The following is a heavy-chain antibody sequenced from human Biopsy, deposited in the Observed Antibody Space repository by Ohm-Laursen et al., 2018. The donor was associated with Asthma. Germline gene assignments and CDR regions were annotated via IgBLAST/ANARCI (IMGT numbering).Heavy chain of an antibody. V-gene: IGHV2-5*02. J-gene: IGHJ5*02. CDR2: TFLDDSN. CDR1: GFSLRTPGVG. Sequence: TQTLTLTSSFSGFSLRTPGVGVGWIRQSPGKALEGLALTFLDDSNLFRPSLKRRLTITKEPSKNQVVLTMTKMDPVDSGTYYCALSQDSGFDDHSPSWFDPWGQGTLVTVSS. CDR3: ALSQDSGFDDHSPSWFDP. D-gene: IGHD3-9*01.